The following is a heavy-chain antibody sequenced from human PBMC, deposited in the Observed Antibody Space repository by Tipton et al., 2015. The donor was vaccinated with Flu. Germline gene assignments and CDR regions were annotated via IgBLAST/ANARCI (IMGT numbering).Heavy chain of an antibody. D-gene: IGHD3-10*01. Sequence: TLSLTCAVYGGSFSGYYWSWIRQPPGKGLEWIGEINHSGSTNYNPSLKSRVTISVDTSNNQFSLKLSSVTAADTAVYYCARRPRYYYGSGSCYFDYWGQGTLVTVSS. CDR1: GGSFSGYY. J-gene: IGHJ4*02. CDR3: ARRPRYYYGSGSCYFDY. CDR2: INHSGST. V-gene: IGHV4-34*01.